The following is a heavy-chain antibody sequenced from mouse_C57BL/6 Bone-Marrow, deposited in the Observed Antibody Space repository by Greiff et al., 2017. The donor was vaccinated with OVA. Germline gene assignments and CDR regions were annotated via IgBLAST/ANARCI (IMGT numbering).Heavy chain of an antibody. CDR2: ILPGSGST. CDR3: ARERYEYDAPAY. Sequence: QVQLQQSGAELLKPGASVKLSCKATGYTFTGYWIEWVKQRPGHGLEWIGEILPGSGSTNYNEKFKGKATLTADKSSSTAYMQLSSLTSEDSAVYFCARERYEYDAPAYWGQGTLVTVSA. D-gene: IGHD2-4*01. V-gene: IGHV1-9*01. CDR1: GYTFTGYW. J-gene: IGHJ3*01.